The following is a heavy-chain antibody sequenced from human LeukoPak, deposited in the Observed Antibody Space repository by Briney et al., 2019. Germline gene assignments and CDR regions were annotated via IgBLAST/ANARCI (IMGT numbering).Heavy chain of an antibody. CDR2: IYRGGST. Sequence: GGSLRLSCEVSGFTFSDHYMSWVRQAPGKGLEWVSVIYRGGSTNYADSVKGRFTISRDNSKNTLYLQMNSLRADDTAVYYCARETFYYYDSSDYYGIFDYWGQGTLVSVSS. J-gene: IGHJ4*02. D-gene: IGHD3-22*01. V-gene: IGHV3-66*01. CDR1: GFTFSDHY. CDR3: ARETFYYYDSSDYYGIFDY.